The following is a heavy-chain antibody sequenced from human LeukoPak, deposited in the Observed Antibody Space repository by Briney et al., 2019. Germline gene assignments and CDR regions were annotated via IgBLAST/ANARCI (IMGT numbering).Heavy chain of an antibody. CDR2: FDPEDGET. D-gene: IGHD2-15*01. CDR3: ATDLGSLDDY. CDR1: GYTFTGYY. J-gene: IGHJ4*02. Sequence: ASVKVSCKASGYTFTGYYMHWVRQAPGKGLEWMGGFDPEDGETIYAQKFQGRVTMTEDTSTATAYMGLSSLRSEDTAVYYCATDLGSLDDYWGQGTLVTVSS. V-gene: IGHV1-24*01.